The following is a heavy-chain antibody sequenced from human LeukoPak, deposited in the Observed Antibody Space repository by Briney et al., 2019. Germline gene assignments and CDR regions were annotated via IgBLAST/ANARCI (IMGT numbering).Heavy chain of an antibody. V-gene: IGHV1-69*13. D-gene: IGHD3-10*01. Sequence: SVKVSCKASGGTFSSYAMSWLRQAPGQRLEWIGGIIPIFGTANYAQKFQGRVTITPDESTSTAYMELSSLRSEDTAVYYCAREVGYYGSGSYSTDFDPWGQGTLVTVSS. CDR2: IIPIFGTA. CDR3: AREVGYYGSGSYSTDFDP. CDR1: GGTFSSYA. J-gene: IGHJ5*02.